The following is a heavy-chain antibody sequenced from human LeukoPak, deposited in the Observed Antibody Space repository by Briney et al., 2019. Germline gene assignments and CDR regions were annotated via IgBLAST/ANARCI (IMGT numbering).Heavy chain of an antibody. CDR2: ISWNSGSI. CDR1: GFTFDDYA. CDR3: AKDVDIVPYDAFDI. J-gene: IGHJ3*02. Sequence: AGRSLRLSCAASGFTFDDYAMPWVRQAPGKGLEWVSGISWNSGSIGYADSVKGRFTISRDNAKTSLYLQMNSLRAEDTALYYCAKDVDIVPYDAFDIWGQGTMVTVSS. D-gene: IGHD2-8*01. V-gene: IGHV3-9*01.